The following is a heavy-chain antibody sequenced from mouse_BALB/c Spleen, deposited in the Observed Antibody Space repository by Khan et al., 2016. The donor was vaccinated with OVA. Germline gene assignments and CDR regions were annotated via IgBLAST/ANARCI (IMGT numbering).Heavy chain of an antibody. Sequence: QVQLKESGPELVKTGASVKMSCKASGYTFTDFLISWVKQRTGQGLEWIGEIYPGSNYTYYNEKFKGKVTLTSAKSSNTAYMQLSSMTSAESSVYFCARAGYGGFAYWGQGTLVTVSA. CDR2: IYPGSNYT. V-gene: IGHV1-77*01. CDR1: GYTFTDFL. D-gene: IGHD3-2*02. CDR3: ARAGYGGFAY. J-gene: IGHJ3*01.